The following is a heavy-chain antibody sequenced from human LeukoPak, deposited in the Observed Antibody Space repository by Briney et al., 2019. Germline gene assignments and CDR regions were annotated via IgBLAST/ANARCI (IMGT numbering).Heavy chain of an antibody. Sequence: SETLSLTCAVYGGSFSGYYWSWIRQPPGKGLEWIGEINHSGSTNYNPSLKSRVTISADTSKNHFSLKLNSVTAADTAVYYCARHYGPWGQGTLVTVSS. J-gene: IGHJ5*02. D-gene: IGHD3-16*01. CDR1: GGSFSGYY. CDR2: INHSGST. V-gene: IGHV4-34*01. CDR3: ARHYGP.